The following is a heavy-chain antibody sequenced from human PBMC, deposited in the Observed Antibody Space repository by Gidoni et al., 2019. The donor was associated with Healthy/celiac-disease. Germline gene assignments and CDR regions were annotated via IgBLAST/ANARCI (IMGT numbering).Heavy chain of an antibody. V-gene: IGHV3-23*01. CDR2: ISGSGGST. D-gene: IGHD4-17*01. CDR3: APLRVGYGDPFDY. J-gene: IGHJ4*02. Sequence: ALVQPGGSLRISCAASGFTFSSYVMSWVRQAPGKGLEWVSAISGSGGSTYYADSVKGRFTISRDNSKNTLYLQMNSLRAEDTAVYYCAPLRVGYGDPFDYWGQGTLVTVSS. CDR1: GFTFSSYV.